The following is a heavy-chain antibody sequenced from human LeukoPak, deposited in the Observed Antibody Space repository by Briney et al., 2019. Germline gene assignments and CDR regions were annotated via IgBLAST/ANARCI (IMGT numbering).Heavy chain of an antibody. J-gene: IGHJ4*02. V-gene: IGHV4-61*05. D-gene: IGHD1-1*01. CDR2: IYYSGST. Sequence: SETLSLTCTVSGYSISSGYYWGWIRQPPGKGLEWIGYIYYSGSTNYNPSLKSRVTISVDTSKNQFSLKLSSVTAADTAVYYCARHALVWYNWNGRAPFDYWGQGTLVTVSS. CDR1: GYSISSGYY. CDR3: ARHALVWYNWNGRAPFDY.